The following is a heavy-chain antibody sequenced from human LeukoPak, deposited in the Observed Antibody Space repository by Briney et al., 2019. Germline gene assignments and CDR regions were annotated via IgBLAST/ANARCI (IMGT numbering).Heavy chain of an antibody. V-gene: IGHV4-59*01. CDR3: ARFKTTPWYYYGMDV. Sequence: PSETLSLTCTVPGGSISSYFWSWIRQPPGKGLEWIGHIYYSGSINYNPSLKSRVTISVDTSKNQFSLKLSSVTAADTAVYYCARFKTTPWYYYGMDVWGKGTTVTVSS. CDR1: GGSISSYF. J-gene: IGHJ6*04. D-gene: IGHD4-11*01. CDR2: IYYSGSI.